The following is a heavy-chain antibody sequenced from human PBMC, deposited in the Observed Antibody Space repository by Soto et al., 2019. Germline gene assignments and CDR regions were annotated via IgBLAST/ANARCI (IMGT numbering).Heavy chain of an antibody. CDR1: GFTFSSYA. V-gene: IGHV3-23*01. D-gene: IGHD1-26*01. CDR2: ISGSGGST. Sequence: EVQMLESGGRLVQPGGSLRLSCAASGFTFSSYAMSWVRQAPGKRLEWVSAISGSGGSTYYADSVTGRLTISRDNCKNTLYLRMNSLRAEDTAVYYCAKDPRAWELSRFDFWGQGTMVTVSS. CDR3: AKDPRAWELSRFDF. J-gene: IGHJ4*02.